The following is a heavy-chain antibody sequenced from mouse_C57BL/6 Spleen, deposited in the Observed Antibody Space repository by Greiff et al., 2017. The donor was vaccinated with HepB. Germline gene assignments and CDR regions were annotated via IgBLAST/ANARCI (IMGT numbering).Heavy chain of an antibody. CDR2: IYPGSGST. CDR3: AIENDNNGFDY. V-gene: IGHV1-55*01. Sequence: QVQLQQPGAELVKPGASVKMSCKASGYTFTSYWITWVKQRPGQGLEWIGDIYPGSGSTNYDEKFKSKATLTVDTSSSTAYMQLSSLPSEDSAVYYCAIENDNNGFDYWGQGTTLTVSS. CDR1: GYTFTSYW. J-gene: IGHJ2*01. D-gene: IGHD1-3*01.